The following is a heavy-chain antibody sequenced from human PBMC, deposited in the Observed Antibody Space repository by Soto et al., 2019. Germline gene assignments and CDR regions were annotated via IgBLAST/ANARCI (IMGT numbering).Heavy chain of an antibody. J-gene: IGHJ6*02. D-gene: IGHD3-22*01. Sequence: EVQLVESGGGLVQPGGSLRLSCAASGFTFSSYSMNWVRQAPGKGLEWVSYISSSSSTIYYADSVKGRFTISRDNAKNSLYLQMNSLRDEDTAVYYCAREDKYYYDSSGYYYYYYGMDVWGQGTTVTVSS. V-gene: IGHV3-48*02. CDR1: GFTFSSYS. CDR2: ISSSSSTI. CDR3: AREDKYYYDSSGYYYYYYGMDV.